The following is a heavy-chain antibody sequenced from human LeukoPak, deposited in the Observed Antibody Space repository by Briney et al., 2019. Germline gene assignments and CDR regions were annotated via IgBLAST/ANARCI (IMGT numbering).Heavy chain of an antibody. Sequence: SGPTLVNPTQTLTLTCTFSGFSLSTSGGGVGWIRQPPGKALEWLALIYWNDDKRYSPSLKSRLTITTDTSKNQVVLTMTNMDPVDTATYYCARPLEDSSGYYPDYFDYWGQGTLVTVSS. CDR1: GFSLSTSGGG. CDR2: IYWNDDK. V-gene: IGHV2-5*01. J-gene: IGHJ4*02. D-gene: IGHD3-22*01. CDR3: ARPLEDSSGYYPDYFDY.